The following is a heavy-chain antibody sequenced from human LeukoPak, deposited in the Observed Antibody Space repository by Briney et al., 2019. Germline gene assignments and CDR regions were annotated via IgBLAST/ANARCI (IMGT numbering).Heavy chain of an antibody. CDR3: ARRGIAAAGIDY. Sequence: GGSLRLSCAASGFTFSSYAMHWVRQAPGKGLEWVAVISYDGSNRYYADSVKGRFTISRDNSKNSLYLQMNSLRAEDTAVYYCARRGIAAAGIDYWGQGTLVTVSS. CDR2: ISYDGSNR. CDR1: GFTFSSYA. D-gene: IGHD6-13*01. V-gene: IGHV3-30-3*01. J-gene: IGHJ4*02.